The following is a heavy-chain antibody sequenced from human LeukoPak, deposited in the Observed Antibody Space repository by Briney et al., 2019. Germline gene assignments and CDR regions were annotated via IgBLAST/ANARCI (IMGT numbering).Heavy chain of an antibody. CDR2: IWYDGSNK. J-gene: IGHJ4*02. CDR1: GFTFSSYG. Sequence: GGSLRLSCATSGFTFSSYGMHWVRQAPGKGLEWVAVIWYDGSNKYYADSVKGRFTIPRDNSKNTLYLQMNSLRAEDTAVYYCARETSGATWYYFDYWGQGTLVTVSS. V-gene: IGHV3-33*01. CDR3: ARETSGATWYYFDY. D-gene: IGHD1-26*01.